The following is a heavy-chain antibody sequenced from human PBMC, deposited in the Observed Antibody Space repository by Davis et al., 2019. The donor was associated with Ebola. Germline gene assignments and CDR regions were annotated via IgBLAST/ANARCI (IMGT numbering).Heavy chain of an antibody. CDR2: IYYSGRT. V-gene: IGHV4-59*08. J-gene: IGHJ6*02. D-gene: IGHD1-26*01. CDR1: GCPISRYY. CDR3: ARHGRWGSGSYYYYYYGMDV. Sequence: MPSETLSLTCTVSGCPISRYYWSWIRQPPGKGLEWIGYIYYSGRTYYTPSLKSPITISVDTSKNQFSLNLHSVTAADTAVYYCARHGRWGSGSYYYYYYGMDVWGQGTTVTVSS.